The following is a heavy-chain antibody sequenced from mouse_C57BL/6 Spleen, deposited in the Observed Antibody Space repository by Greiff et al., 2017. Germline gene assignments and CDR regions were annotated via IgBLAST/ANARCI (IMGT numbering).Heavy chain of an antibody. Sequence: QVQLQQSGAELVKPGASVKISCKASGYAFSGYWMNWVKQRPGKGLEWIGQIYPGDGDTNYNGKFKGKATLTADKSSSTAYKQLSSLTSEDSAVYVCARDGSSYHYYAMDDWGQGTSVTVSS. CDR3: ARDGSSYHYYAMDD. D-gene: IGHD1-1*01. J-gene: IGHJ4*01. CDR2: IYPGDGDT. V-gene: IGHV1-80*01. CDR1: GYAFSGYW.